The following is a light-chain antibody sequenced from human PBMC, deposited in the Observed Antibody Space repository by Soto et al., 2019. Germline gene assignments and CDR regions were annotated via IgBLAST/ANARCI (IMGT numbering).Light chain of an antibody. CDR3: QQYASAPLT. CDR2: GAS. J-gene: IGKJ1*01. CDR1: QSVSSSY. Sequence: VLSKSPGTLSLSPGERATLSCRASQSVSSSYLAWYQQKPGQAPRLLIYGASSRATGIPDRFSGSGSGTDFTLTISRLQPEDFAVYFCQQYASAPLTFGQGTKVDI. V-gene: IGKV3-20*01.